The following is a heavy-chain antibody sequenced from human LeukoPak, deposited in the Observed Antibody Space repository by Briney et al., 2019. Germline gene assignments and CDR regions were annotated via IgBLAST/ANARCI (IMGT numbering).Heavy chain of an antibody. CDR1: GYTFTSYG. CDR3: ARDPGYCSSTSCLTFDY. Sequence: ASVKVSCKASGYTFTSYGIGWVRQAPGQGLEWMGWISAYNGNTNNAQKLQGRVTMTTDTSTSTAYMELRSLRSDDTAVYYCARDPGYCSSTSCLTFDYWGQGTLVTVSS. D-gene: IGHD2-2*01. CDR2: ISAYNGNT. V-gene: IGHV1-18*01. J-gene: IGHJ4*02.